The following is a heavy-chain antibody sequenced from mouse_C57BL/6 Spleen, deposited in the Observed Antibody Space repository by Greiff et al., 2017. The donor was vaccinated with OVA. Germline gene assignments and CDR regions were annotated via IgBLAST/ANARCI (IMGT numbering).Heavy chain of an antibody. CDR3: ARSVRSYAYFDV. J-gene: IGHJ1*03. CDR2: IWSGGST. D-gene: IGHD1-1*01. CDR1: GFSLTSYG. V-gene: IGHV2-2*01. Sequence: VKLVESGPGLVQPSQSLSITCTVSGFSLTSYGVHWVRQSPGKGLEWLGVIWSGGSTAYNAAFISRLSISKDNSKSQVFFKMNSLQSDDTAIYYCARSVRSYAYFDVWGTGTTVTVSS.